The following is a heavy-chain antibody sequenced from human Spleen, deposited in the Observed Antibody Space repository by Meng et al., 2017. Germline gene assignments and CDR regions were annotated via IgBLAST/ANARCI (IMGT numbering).Heavy chain of an antibody. CDR1: GYTFAAYW. Sequence: VQSASAVKKPGASVTLFCKPSGYTFAAYWIHWLRQAPGQGLEWMGRIDPNNDHTQYAQNFQGRVTMTSDTSISTVYMELNGLRSDDTAVYYCARDEDISAAGKLFGDYWGQGTLVTVSS. D-gene: IGHD6-13*01. J-gene: IGHJ4*02. V-gene: IGHV1-2*06. CDR3: ARDEDISAAGKLFGDY. CDR2: IDPNNDHT.